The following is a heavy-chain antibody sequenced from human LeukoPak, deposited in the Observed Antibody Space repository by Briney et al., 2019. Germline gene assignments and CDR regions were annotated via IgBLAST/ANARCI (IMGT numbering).Heavy chain of an antibody. J-gene: IGHJ4*02. V-gene: IGHV3-21*01. Sequence: VGSLRLSCAASGFTFSSYSMNWVRQAPGKGLEWVSSISSSSSYIYYADSVKGRFTISRDNAKNSLYLQMNSLRAEDTAVYYCARDDSGWYDYWGQGTLVTVSS. CDR1: GFTFSSYS. D-gene: IGHD6-19*01. CDR3: ARDDSGWYDY. CDR2: ISSSSSYI.